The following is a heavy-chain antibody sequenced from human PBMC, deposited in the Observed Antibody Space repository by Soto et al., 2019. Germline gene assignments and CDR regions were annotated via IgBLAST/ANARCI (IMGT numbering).Heavy chain of an antibody. Sequence: PGGSLRLSCAASGFTFSGSTMHWVRQAPGKGLEWVALISYNGIDEYYADSVKGRFTISRDSSTNTLSLQMNSLRGEDTAVYYCARAPPRGIAAPGTWGSGMDVWGQGTTVTVSS. J-gene: IGHJ6*02. CDR2: ISYNGIDE. CDR3: ARAPPRGIAAPGTWGSGMDV. CDR1: GFTFSGST. V-gene: IGHV3-30-3*01. D-gene: IGHD6-13*01.